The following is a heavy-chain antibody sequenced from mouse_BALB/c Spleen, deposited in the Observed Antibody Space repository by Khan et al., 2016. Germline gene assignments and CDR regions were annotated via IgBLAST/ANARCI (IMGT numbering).Heavy chain of an antibody. CDR1: GFNIKDTY. J-gene: IGHJ3*01. CDR2: IDPANDNT. CDR3: ARSYYDSWFVY. V-gene: IGHV14-3*02. D-gene: IGHD2-4*01. Sequence: VQLQQSGAELVKPGASVKLSCTASGFNIKDTYMHWMIQRPEQGLEWIGRIDPANDNTKYDPKFKGKATITADTSSNTAYLQLSSLTSEDTAGYCGARSYYDSWFVYWGQGTLVTVSA.